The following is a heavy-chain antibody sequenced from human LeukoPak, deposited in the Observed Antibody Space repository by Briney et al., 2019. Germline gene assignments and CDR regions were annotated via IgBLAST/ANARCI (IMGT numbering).Heavy chain of an antibody. CDR1: GGSISSHY. Sequence: SETLSLTCTVSGGSISSHYWSWIRQPPGKGREWIGYIYYSGSTTYNPSLKSRGTISVDTSKNQFSLKLSSVTAADTAVYYCARESVRLYSYGPKGAFDIWGQGTMVTVSS. CDR2: IYYSGST. CDR3: ARESVRLYSYGPKGAFDI. D-gene: IGHD5-18*01. V-gene: IGHV4-59*11. J-gene: IGHJ3*02.